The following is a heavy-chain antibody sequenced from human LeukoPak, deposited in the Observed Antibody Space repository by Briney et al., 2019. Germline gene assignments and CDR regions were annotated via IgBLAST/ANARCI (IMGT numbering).Heavy chain of an antibody. CDR3: ARGGSYWSLIGAFDI. V-gene: IGHV4-59*01. D-gene: IGHD1-26*01. CDR1: GGSISSYY. J-gene: IGHJ3*02. Sequence: SETLSLTCTVSGGSISSYYWSWIRQPPGKGLEWIGYIYYSGSNNYNPSLKSRVTISVDTSKNQFSLKLSSVTAADTAVYYCARGGSYWSLIGAFDIWGQGTMVTVSS. CDR2: IYYSGSN.